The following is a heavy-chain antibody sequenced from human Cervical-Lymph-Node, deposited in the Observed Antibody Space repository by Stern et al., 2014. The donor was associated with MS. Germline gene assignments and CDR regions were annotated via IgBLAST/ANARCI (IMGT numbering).Heavy chain of an antibody. V-gene: IGHV1-69*14. J-gene: IGHJ5*02. CDR1: GGTFSTSG. Sequence: QDQLVQSGAEVNKPGSSVKVSCKTSGGTFSTSGISWVRQAPGQGLEWMGGIIPALGTTNYARKFQGRLTISADKSTSTAYMALSSLRSEDTAVYYCARDLGVGPTVSWGQGTVVTVSS. CDR3: ARDLGVGPTVS. D-gene: IGHD1-26*01. CDR2: IIPALGTT.